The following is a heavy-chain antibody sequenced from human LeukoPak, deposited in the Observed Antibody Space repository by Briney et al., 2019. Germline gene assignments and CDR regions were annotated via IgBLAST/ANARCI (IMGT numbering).Heavy chain of an antibody. CDR3: ARAGMAWEPLDY. V-gene: IGHV4-34*01. Sequence: SETLSLTCAVYGGSFSGYYWSWIRQPPGKGLEWVGEINHSGSTNYNPSLKSRVTISVDTSKIQFSLKLSSVTAADTAVYYCARAGMAWEPLDYWGQGTLVTVSS. CDR2: INHSGST. CDR1: GGSFSGYY. J-gene: IGHJ4*02. D-gene: IGHD1-26*01.